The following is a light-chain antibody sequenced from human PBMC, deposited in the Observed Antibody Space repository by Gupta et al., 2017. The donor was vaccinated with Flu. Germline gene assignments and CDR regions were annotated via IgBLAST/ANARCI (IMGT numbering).Light chain of an antibody. V-gene: IGLV6-57*03. J-gene: IGLJ2*01. CDR1: SGSIASNY. Sequence: TVTISCTRSSGSIASNYVHWYHRRPGTATIICIDEDKQRPSAVPDRVSGSTDSSSTSVTLTISGLEAEDDYYYHSQSYNNSVVVFGGGTKLTVL. CDR3: QSYNNSVVV. CDR2: EDK.